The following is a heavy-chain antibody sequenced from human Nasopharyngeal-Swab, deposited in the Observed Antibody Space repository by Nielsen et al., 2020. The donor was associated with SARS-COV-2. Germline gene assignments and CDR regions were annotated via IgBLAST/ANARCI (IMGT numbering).Heavy chain of an antibody. V-gene: IGHV5-51*01. CDR2: IYPGDSDT. D-gene: IGHD3-22*01. Sequence: GESLKISCKGSGYRFISYWIGWVRQMPGKGLELMGIIYPGDSDTRYSPSFQGQVTISADKSINTAYLQWSSLKASDTAMYYCARTAIEGGYYRGDAFDIWGQGTMVTVSS. CDR1: GYRFISYW. CDR3: ARTAIEGGYYRGDAFDI. J-gene: IGHJ3*02.